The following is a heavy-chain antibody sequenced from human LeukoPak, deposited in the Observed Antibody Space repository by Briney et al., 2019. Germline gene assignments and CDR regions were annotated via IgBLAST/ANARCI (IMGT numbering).Heavy chain of an antibody. CDR1: GGSLNGYY. J-gene: IGHJ4*02. CDR2: INHSGTT. V-gene: IGHV4-34*01. Sequence: AETLSPTCSVYGGSLNGYYWSWIRQPPGKGLEWIGEINHSGTTNYNPSLKSRVTMSLDTSKNQFSLRLNSVTAADMAVYYCARVPLRFLETFDFWGQGT. D-gene: IGHD3-3*01. CDR3: ARVPLRFLETFDF.